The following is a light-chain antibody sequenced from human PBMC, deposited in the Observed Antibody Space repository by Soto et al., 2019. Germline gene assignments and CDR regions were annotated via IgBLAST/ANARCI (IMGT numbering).Light chain of an antibody. Sequence: QSALTQPRSVSGSPGQSVTISCTGTSSDVGGYNYVSWYQQHPGKAPKLMISDVSKRPSGGPDRFSGSKSGNTASLPISGLQAEDEADYYCCSSAGTYTSVFGGGTKLTVL. CDR2: DVS. CDR1: SSDVGGYNY. J-gene: IGLJ3*02. CDR3: CSSAGTYTSV. V-gene: IGLV2-11*01.